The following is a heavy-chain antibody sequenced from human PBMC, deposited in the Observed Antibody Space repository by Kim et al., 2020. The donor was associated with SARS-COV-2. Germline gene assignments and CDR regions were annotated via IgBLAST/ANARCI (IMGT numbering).Heavy chain of an antibody. CDR1: SGSVSSGSYY. J-gene: IGHJ4*02. Sequence: SETLSLTCTVSSGSVSSGSYYWSWIRQPPGKGLEWIGYVFYRGSTNYNPSLKSRVTISVDTSKNQFSLKLSSVTAADTALYYCAREAQAFDYWGQGTLVTVSS. CDR2: VFYRGST. V-gene: IGHV4-61*01. CDR3: AREAQAFDY.